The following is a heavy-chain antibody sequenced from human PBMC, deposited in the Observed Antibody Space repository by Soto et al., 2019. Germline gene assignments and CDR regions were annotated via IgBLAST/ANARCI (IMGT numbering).Heavy chain of an antibody. CDR3: AKLNDYDILTGYRSEYFQH. CDR2: ISGSGGRT. V-gene: IGHV3-23*01. CDR1: GFTFNIYA. D-gene: IGHD3-9*01. Sequence: EVQLLESGGGLVQPGGSLRLSCAASGFTFNIYAMTWVRQAPGKGLEWVSGISGSGGRTYYADSVKGRFTISRYNSKNTLDLQMNSLRAEDTAVYYCAKLNDYDILTGYRSEYFQHWGQGTLVTVSS. J-gene: IGHJ1*01.